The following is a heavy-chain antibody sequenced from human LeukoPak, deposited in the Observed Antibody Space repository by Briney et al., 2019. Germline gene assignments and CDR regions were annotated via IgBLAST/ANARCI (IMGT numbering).Heavy chain of an antibody. V-gene: IGHV1-8*03. CDR3: ARGGLRFSLLGYAFDI. J-gene: IGHJ3*02. CDR1: GYTFTNYD. D-gene: IGHD3-3*01. CDR2: MNPNSGNT. Sequence: ASVKVSCKASGYTFTNYDINWVRQATGQGLEWMGWMNPNSGNTGYAQKFQGRVTITRNTSISTAYMELSSLRSEDTAVYYCARGGLRFSLLGYAFDIWGQGTMVTVSS.